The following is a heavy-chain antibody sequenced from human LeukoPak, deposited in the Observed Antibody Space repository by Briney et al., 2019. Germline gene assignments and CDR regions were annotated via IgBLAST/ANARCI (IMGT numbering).Heavy chain of an antibody. J-gene: IGHJ6*02. Sequence: ASVKVSCKASGYTFTCYYMLWVRQAPGQGLEWMGWINPNSGGTNYAQKFQGRVTMTRDTSITTAYMELSRLRSDDTAVYYCARDPITFGGVIVIPEILGMDVWGQGTTVTVSS. D-gene: IGHD3-16*02. CDR1: GYTFTCYY. V-gene: IGHV1-2*02. CDR2: INPNSGGT. CDR3: ARDPITFGGVIVIPEILGMDV.